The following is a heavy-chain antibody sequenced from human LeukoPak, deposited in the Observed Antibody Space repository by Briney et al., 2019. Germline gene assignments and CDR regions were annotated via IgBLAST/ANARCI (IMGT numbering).Heavy chain of an antibody. CDR2: ISGSGGST. CDR3: AKEGPGYCSSTSCYMEGSIDY. V-gene: IGHV3-23*01. D-gene: IGHD2-2*02. CDR1: GFTFSSYA. J-gene: IGHJ4*02. Sequence: GGSLRLSCAASGFTFSSYAMSWVRQAPGKGLEWVSAISGSGGSTYYADSVKGRFTISRDNSKNTLYLQMNSLRAEDTAVYYCAKEGPGYCSSTSCYMEGSIDYWGQGILVTVSS.